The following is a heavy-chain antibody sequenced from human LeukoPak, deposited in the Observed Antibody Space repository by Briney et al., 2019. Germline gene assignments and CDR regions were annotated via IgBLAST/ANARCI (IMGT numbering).Heavy chain of an antibody. Sequence: PSETLSLTCAVYGGSFSGYYWSWIRQPPGKGLEWIGYIYYSGSTNYNPSLKSRVTISVDTSKNQFSLKLSSVTAADTAVYYCARGWGATGYLDFWGQGTLVTVSS. D-gene: IGHD1-26*01. V-gene: IGHV4-59*01. J-gene: IGHJ4*02. CDR3: ARGWGATGYLDF. CDR2: IYYSGST. CDR1: GGSFSGYY.